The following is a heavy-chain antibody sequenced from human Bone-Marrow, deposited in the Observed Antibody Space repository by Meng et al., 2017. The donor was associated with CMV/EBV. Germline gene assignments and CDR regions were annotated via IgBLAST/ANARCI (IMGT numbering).Heavy chain of an antibody. CDR2: ISYDGSNK. Sequence: SCAASGFTFSTYAMDWFRQAPGKGLEWVAVISYDGSNKYYADSVKGRFTISRDNSKDTLYLQMNSLRAEDTAVYYCARDISGYYQLDYWGQGTLVTVSS. CDR3: ARDISGYYQLDY. D-gene: IGHD3-22*01. J-gene: IGHJ4*02. V-gene: IGHV3-30-3*01. CDR1: GFTFSTYA.